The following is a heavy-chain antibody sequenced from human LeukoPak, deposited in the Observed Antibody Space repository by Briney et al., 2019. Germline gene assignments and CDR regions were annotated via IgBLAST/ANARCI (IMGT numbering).Heavy chain of an antibody. Sequence: SETLSLTCAVNGGSFSGYFWSWIRQPPGKGLEWIGEINHSGSTYYNASLKSRIPISVDTSKRQFSLRMNSVTAADTAVYFCAGYYSSIYGMDVWGQGTSVTVSS. D-gene: IGHD3-3*01. CDR1: GGSFSGYF. V-gene: IGHV4-34*01. CDR2: INHSGST. CDR3: AGYYSSIYGMDV. J-gene: IGHJ6*02.